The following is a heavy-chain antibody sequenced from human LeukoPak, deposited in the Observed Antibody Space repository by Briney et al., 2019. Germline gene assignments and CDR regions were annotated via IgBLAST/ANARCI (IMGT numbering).Heavy chain of an antibody. Sequence: GGSLRLSCAASGFTFSSYAMSWVRQAPGKGLEWVSAISGSGGSTYYADSVKGRFTISRDNSKNTLYLQMNSLRADDTAVYYCAKVGEYYYDSSGLEYWGQGTLVTVSS. V-gene: IGHV3-23*01. CDR1: GFTFSSYA. J-gene: IGHJ4*02. D-gene: IGHD3-22*01. CDR2: ISGSGGST. CDR3: AKVGEYYYDSSGLEY.